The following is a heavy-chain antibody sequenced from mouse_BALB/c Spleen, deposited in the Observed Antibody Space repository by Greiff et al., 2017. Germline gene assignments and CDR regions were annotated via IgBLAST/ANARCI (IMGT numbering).Heavy chain of an antibody. V-gene: IGHV14-3*02. CDR1: GFNIKDTY. D-gene: IGHD2-3*01. Sequence: EVKLVESGAELVKPGASVKLSCTASGFNIKDTYMHWVKQRPEQGLEWIGRIDPANGNTKYDPKFQGKATITADTSSNTAYLQLSSLTSEDTAVYYCASYDGSDYFDYWGQGTTLTVSS. J-gene: IGHJ2*01. CDR3: ASYDGSDYFDY. CDR2: IDPANGNT.